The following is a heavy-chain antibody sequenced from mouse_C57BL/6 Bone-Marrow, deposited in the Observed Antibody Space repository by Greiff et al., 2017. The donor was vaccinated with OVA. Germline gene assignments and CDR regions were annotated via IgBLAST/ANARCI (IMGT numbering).Heavy chain of an antibody. V-gene: IGHV7-3*01. CDR1: GFTFTNYY. CDR2: IRNKPNGSTT. J-gene: IGHJ2*01. CDR3: ARYKGRVAVDYFDY. D-gene: IGHD1-1*01. Sequence: EVQLQESGGGLVQPGDSLSLSCAASGFTFTNYYMSWVRQPPGKALEWLAFIRNKPNGSTTEYSASVKGRFTISRDKSQSILYLQMNALRAEDSATYYCARYKGRVAVDYFDYWGQGTALTVSS.